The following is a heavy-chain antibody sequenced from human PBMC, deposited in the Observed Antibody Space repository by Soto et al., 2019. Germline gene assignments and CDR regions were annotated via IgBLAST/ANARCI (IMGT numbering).Heavy chain of an antibody. CDR1: GYTFSSYG. CDR3: AREGRNGYRDYYGLDV. Sequence: QVQLVQSGAEVKKPGASLRVSCKASGYTFSSYGLSWVRQAPGQGLEWMGWISTNSGDSNYAQDFQARVTMTTDTFTSTAYMELRSLSSDDTAVYYCAREGRNGYRDYYGLDVWGQGTTVTVSS. V-gene: IGHV1-18*01. J-gene: IGHJ6*02. D-gene: IGHD5-12*01. CDR2: ISTNSGDS.